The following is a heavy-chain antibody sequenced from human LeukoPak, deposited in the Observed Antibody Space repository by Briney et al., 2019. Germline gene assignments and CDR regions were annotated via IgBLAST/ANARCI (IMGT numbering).Heavy chain of an antibody. J-gene: IGHJ6*02. CDR1: GITVSSNY. CDR3: ARIQTTVTTGGYYYGMDV. V-gene: IGHV3-66*02. Sequence: GGSLRLSCAASGITVSSNYMIWVRQAPGKGLEWVSVIYSGGSTYYADSVKGRFTISRDNSKNTLYLQMNSLRAEDTAVYYCARIQTTVTTGGYYYGMDVWGQGTTVTVSS. CDR2: IYSGGST. D-gene: IGHD4-17*01.